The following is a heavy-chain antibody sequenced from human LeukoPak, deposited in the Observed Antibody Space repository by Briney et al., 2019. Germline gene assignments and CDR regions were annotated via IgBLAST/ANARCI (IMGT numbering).Heavy chain of an antibody. CDR2: TYYRSTWYN. CDR3: ARRLTQYDCFDP. Sequence: SQTLSLTCAISGDSVSSISVTWNWIRQSPSRGLEWLGRTYYRSTWYNDYAVSVRGRTTVNPDTSKNQFSLHLNSVTPEDTAVYYCARRLTQYDCFDPWGQGILVTVSS. D-gene: IGHD2-2*01. V-gene: IGHV6-1*01. CDR1: GDSVSSISVT. J-gene: IGHJ5*02.